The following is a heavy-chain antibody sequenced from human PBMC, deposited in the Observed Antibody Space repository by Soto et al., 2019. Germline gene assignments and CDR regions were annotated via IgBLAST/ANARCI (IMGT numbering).Heavy chain of an antibody. CDR3: AKDNQYSSRGYFQH. CDR1: GVTFDDYS. D-gene: IGHD6-6*01. J-gene: IGHJ1*01. Sequence: GGSLRLSCAAYGVTFDDYSMHWVRQAPGKGLEWVSGISWNSGNIGYADSVKGRFTISRDNAKNSLYLQMNSLRAEDTALYYCAKDNQYSSRGYFQHWGQGTLVTVSS. CDR2: ISWNSGNI. V-gene: IGHV3-9*01.